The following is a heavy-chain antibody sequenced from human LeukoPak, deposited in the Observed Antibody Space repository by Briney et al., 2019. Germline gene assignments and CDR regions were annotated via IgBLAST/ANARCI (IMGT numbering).Heavy chain of an antibody. Sequence: ASVKVSCKASGFTFSAYYMHWVRQAPGQGPEWMGWINPYSGGTKYAQRFQGRDTMTLDTSISTAYMELIRLRSDDTAVYFCARSFNWNDPLNDAFDIWGQGTMVTVSS. CDR3: ARSFNWNDPLNDAFDI. J-gene: IGHJ3*02. CDR1: GFTFSAYY. CDR2: INPYSGGT. V-gene: IGHV1-2*02. D-gene: IGHD1-1*01.